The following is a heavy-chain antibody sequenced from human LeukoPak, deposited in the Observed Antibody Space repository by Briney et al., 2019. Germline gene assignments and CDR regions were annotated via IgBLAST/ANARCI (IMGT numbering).Heavy chain of an antibody. D-gene: IGHD5-12*01. J-gene: IGHJ4*02. CDR3: AREIGHDPTFDY. Sequence: PGGSLKLSCATSGFTFNNYNMNWVRQAPGRALEWVSSITSSGTYIFYADSVKGRFTISRDNAKNSLYLQMNSLGPEDTAVYYCAREIGHDPTFDYWGQGTLVTVSS. V-gene: IGHV3-21*01. CDR2: ITSSGTYI. CDR1: GFTFNNYN.